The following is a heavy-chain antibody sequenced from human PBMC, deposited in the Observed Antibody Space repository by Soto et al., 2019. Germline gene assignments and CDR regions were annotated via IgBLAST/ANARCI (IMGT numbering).Heavy chain of an antibody. V-gene: IGHV3-74*01. J-gene: IGHJ4*02. Sequence: GGSLRLSCAASGFTFSDNWMHWVRQAPGKGLVWVSRTNSDGSSPYYADSVKGRFTISRDNAKNTLYLQMNSLRAEDTAVYYCARKLELPGNLDSWGQGTLVTVSS. CDR1: GFTFSDNW. CDR3: ARKLELPGNLDS. D-gene: IGHD1-7*01. CDR2: TNSDGSSP.